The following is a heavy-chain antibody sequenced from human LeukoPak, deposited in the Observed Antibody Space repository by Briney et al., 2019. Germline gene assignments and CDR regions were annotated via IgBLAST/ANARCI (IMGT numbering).Heavy chain of an antibody. Sequence: PGGSLRLSCAASGFTFSSYWMSWVRQAPGKGLEWVANIKQDGGEKYYVGSVKGRFTVSRDNAKNSLYLQMNSLRAEDTAVYYCARDRLGVVVVAATPGMDVWGQGTTVTVSS. D-gene: IGHD2-15*01. CDR3: ARDRLGVVVVAATPGMDV. CDR2: IKQDGGEK. V-gene: IGHV3-7*01. J-gene: IGHJ6*02. CDR1: GFTFSSYW.